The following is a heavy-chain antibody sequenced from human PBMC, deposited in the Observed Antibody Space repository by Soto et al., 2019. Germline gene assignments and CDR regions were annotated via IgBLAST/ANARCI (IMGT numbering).Heavy chain of an antibody. CDR3: ARGWYTNYYYYYGMDV. CDR1: GGTFSSYA. V-gene: IGHV1-69*13. Sequence: ASVKVSCKASGGTFSSYAISWVRQAPGQGLEWMGGIIPIFGTANYAQKFQGRVTITADESTSTAYMELSSLRSEDTAVYYCARGWYTNYYYYYGMDVWGQGTTVTVS. J-gene: IGHJ6*02. D-gene: IGHD1-1*01. CDR2: IIPIFGTA.